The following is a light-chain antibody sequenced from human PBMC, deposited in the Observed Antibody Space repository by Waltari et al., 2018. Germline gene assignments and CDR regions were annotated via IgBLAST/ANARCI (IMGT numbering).Light chain of an antibody. V-gene: IGKV3-15*01. CDR3: QQYNNWPPQDA. Sequence: EIVMTQPPATLRVSAGETATLSCRASQSVGGNLAWYQQKPGQAPRLLIYAASTRATGIPGRFSGSGSGTEFTLTISSLQSEDFAIYYCQQYNNWPPQDAFGQGTKLEIK. CDR2: AAS. J-gene: IGKJ2*01. CDR1: QSVGGN.